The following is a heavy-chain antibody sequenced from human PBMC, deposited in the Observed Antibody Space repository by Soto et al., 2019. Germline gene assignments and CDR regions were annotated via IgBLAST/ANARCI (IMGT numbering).Heavy chain of an antibody. CDR2: MSYAGSNK. J-gene: IGHJ4*02. V-gene: IGHV3-30-3*01. D-gene: IGHD3-22*01. CDR3: ARSYDSSGYYRFDS. CDR1: GFTFGNYA. Sequence: QVQLVESGGGVVQPGRSLRLSCVASGFTFGNYAMHWVRQAPGKGLEWVVVMSYAGSNKYYADSVKGRFTISRDNSSSILYLQMNILSAEDSALYYCARSYDSSGYYRFDSWGQGTLVTVSS.